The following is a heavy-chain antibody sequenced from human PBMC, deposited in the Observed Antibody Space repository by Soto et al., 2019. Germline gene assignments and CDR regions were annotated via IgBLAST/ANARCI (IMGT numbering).Heavy chain of an antibody. J-gene: IGHJ4*02. CDR3: ARDGGTYFDY. Sequence: PGGSRRLSCAASGFTFSTYLMHWGRQAPGKGPVWVSRLDNDGTNTRYADSVKGRFTVSRDNGKNTVYLQMDSLRAEDTAVYYCARDGGTYFDYWGQGTLVTVSS. CDR2: LDNDGTNT. V-gene: IGHV3-74*01. CDR1: GFTFSTYL. D-gene: IGHD3-16*01.